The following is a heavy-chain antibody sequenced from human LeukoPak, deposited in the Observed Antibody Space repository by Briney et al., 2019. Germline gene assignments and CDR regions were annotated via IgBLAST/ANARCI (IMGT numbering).Heavy chain of an antibody. CDR1: GFTFSNFG. CDR2: ISYDGKDK. D-gene: IGHD6-19*01. Sequence: PGGSLRLSCATSGFTFSNFGMNWVRRAPGKGLQWVAFISYDGKDKYYSDPVKGRITISRDNSKSTLYVQMDSLRTEDTAVYYCAKARGSGFQRGDAFDMWGQGTRVTVSS. CDR3: AKARGSGFQRGDAFDM. J-gene: IGHJ3*02. V-gene: IGHV3-30*02.